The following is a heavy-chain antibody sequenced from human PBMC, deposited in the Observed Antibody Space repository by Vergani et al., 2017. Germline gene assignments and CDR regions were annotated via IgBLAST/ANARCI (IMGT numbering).Heavy chain of an antibody. CDR1: GFTFSRYE. D-gene: IGHD5-18*01. CDR2: IISSGSTI. Sequence: EVQLVESGGGLEQPGGSLRLSCGASGFTFSRYEMNWVRQAPGKGLEWVSYIISSGSTIYYADSVKGRFTISRDNAKNSLYLQMNSLRAEDTAVYYCAREGGDTAMVTDYYYYGMDVWGQGTTVTVSS. CDR3: AREGGDTAMVTDYYYYGMDV. V-gene: IGHV3-48*03. J-gene: IGHJ6*02.